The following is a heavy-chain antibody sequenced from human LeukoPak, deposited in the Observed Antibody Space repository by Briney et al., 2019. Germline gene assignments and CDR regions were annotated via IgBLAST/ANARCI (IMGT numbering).Heavy chain of an antibody. V-gene: IGHV3-30*02. CDR1: GFTFSSYS. D-gene: IGHD1-26*01. CDR2: IRYDGSNK. CDR3: AKDQWELLNPTLDY. Sequence: PGGSLRLSCAASGFTFSSYSMKWVRQAPGKGLEWVAFIRYDGSNKYYADSVKGRFTISRDNSKNTLYLQMNSLRAEDTAVYYCAKDQWELLNPTLDYWGQGTLVTVSS. J-gene: IGHJ4*02.